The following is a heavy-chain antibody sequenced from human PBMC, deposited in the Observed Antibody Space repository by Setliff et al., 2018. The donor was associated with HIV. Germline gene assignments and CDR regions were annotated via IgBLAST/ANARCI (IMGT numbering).Heavy chain of an antibody. D-gene: IGHD3-3*01. V-gene: IGHV4-61*05. CDR2: IYYTGST. Sequence: SETLSLTCTVSGGSISSSSYYWGWIRQSPGKGLEWIGYIYYTGSTNYNPSLKSRIAILLDTSKNQFSLKLNSVTAADTAVYYCATLPQGYDYFDYWGQGTLVTVSS. J-gene: IGHJ4*02. CDR1: GGSISSSSYY. CDR3: ATLPQGYDYFDY.